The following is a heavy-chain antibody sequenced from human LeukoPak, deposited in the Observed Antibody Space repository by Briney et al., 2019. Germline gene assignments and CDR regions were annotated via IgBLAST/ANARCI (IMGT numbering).Heavy chain of an antibody. D-gene: IGHD2-15*01. CDR2: ISGSGGST. Sequence: RQAPXXXLEWVSAISGSGGSTYYADSVKGRFTISRDNSKNTLYLQMNSLRAEDTAVYYCAKDNYWFRNWGQGTLVTVSS. CDR3: AKDNYWFRN. V-gene: IGHV3-23*01. J-gene: IGHJ4*02.